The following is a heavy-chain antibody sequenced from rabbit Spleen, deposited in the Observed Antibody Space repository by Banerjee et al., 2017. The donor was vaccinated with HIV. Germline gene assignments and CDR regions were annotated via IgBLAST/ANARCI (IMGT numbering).Heavy chain of an antibody. CDR3: ARAGYAGYGYANFRDYYGMDL. CDR2: IYADSSGST. CDR1: GFSFSSSYY. D-gene: IGHD6-1*01. V-gene: IGHV1S40*01. Sequence: QSLEESGGDLVKPGASLTLTCTASGFSFSSSYYISWVRQAPGKGLECIACIYADSSGSTYYASWVNGRFTISSDNAQNTVDLQMSGLTAADTATYFCARAGYAGYGYANFRDYYGMDLWGPGTLVTVS. J-gene: IGHJ6*01.